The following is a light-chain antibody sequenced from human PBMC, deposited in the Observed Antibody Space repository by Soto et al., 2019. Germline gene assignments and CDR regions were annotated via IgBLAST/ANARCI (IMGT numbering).Light chain of an antibody. CDR2: GAS. Sequence: EIVLTQSPGTLSLSPGERATLSCRASQSVSSSYLAWYKQKTGQAPRLLIYGASSRCTGIPVRVSGSGSGTAFTLTISRLEPEDFSVYYCQKYCSSPLTFGGGTKVEIK. V-gene: IGKV3-20*01. J-gene: IGKJ4*01. CDR1: QSVSSSY. CDR3: QKYCSSPLT.